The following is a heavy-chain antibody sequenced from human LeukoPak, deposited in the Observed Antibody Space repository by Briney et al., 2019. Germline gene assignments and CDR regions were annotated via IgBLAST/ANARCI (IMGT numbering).Heavy chain of an antibody. CDR1: GFTFSSYS. V-gene: IGHV3-48*01. CDR3: AKDREIVVVMIYDY. Sequence: GGSLRLSCAASGFTFSSYSMNWVRQAPGEGLEWISFISPSGTSTYYADSVKGRFTISRDNADNSLFLQMSSLRAEDTAVYYCAKDREIVVVMIYDYWGQGTLVTVSS. CDR2: ISPSGTST. J-gene: IGHJ4*02. D-gene: IGHD3-22*01.